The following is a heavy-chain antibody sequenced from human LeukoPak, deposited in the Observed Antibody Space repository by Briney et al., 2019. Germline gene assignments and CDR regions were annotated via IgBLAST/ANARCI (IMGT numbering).Heavy chain of an antibody. Sequence: GGSLRLSCAASGFTFSSYGMHWVRQAPGKGLEWVSAISGSGGSTYYADSVKGRFTISRDNSKNTLYLQMNSLRAEDTAVYYCAKDVYYDILTGYPSYYYGMDVWGQGTTVTVSS. CDR3: AKDVYYDILTGYPSYYYGMDV. CDR1: GFTFSSYG. J-gene: IGHJ6*02. CDR2: ISGSGGST. D-gene: IGHD3-9*01. V-gene: IGHV3-23*01.